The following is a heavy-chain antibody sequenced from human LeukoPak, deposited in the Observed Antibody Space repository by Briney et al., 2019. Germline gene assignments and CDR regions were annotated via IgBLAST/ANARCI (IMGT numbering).Heavy chain of an antibody. CDR3: VRRTGNYFDY. J-gene: IGHJ4*02. Sequence: GGSLRLSCSASGFTLSSHAMHWVRQAPGKALEYVSAISYNGGSTYYAHSVKDRFAISRDNSKNTLYLQMSSLRPEDTAVFYCVRRTGNYFDYWGQGTLVTVSS. V-gene: IGHV3-64D*09. CDR2: ISYNGGST. D-gene: IGHD3/OR15-3a*01. CDR1: GFTLSSHA.